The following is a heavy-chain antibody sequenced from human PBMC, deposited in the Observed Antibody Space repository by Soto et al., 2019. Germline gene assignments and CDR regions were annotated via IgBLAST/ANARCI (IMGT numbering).Heavy chain of an antibody. CDR2: ISSSSRTI. CDR3: ARDNGRSPVDY. J-gene: IGHJ4*02. D-gene: IGHD2-15*01. Sequence: EVQLVESGGGLVQPGGSLRLSCAASGFTFSSYSMNWARQAPGKGLEWISYISSSSRTIYYPDSVKGRFTISRDNAKNSLYLQMNSLRAEATAVYYCARDNGRSPVDYWGQGTLVTVS. V-gene: IGHV3-48*01. CDR1: GFTFSSYS.